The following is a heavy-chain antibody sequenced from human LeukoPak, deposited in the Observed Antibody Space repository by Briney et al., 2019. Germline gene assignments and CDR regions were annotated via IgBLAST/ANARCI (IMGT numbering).Heavy chain of an antibody. CDR3: ARHAGVT. Sequence: QSGGSLRLSCAVSGFIINNYWMTWYRQAPGKGLECVAHIKGDASEKYYLDSVKGRFTISRDNAKNSLYLQMNSLRAEDTAVYYCARHAGVTWGQGTLVTVSS. V-gene: IGHV3-7*01. D-gene: IGHD7-27*01. CDR1: GFIINNYW. CDR2: IKGDASEK. J-gene: IGHJ5*02.